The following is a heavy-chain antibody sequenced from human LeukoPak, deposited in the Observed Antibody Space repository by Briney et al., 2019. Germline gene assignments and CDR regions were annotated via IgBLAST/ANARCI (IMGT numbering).Heavy chain of an antibody. D-gene: IGHD6-19*01. CDR3: AREAGYSSGWYWFDH. J-gene: IGHJ5*02. CDR2: INPNSGGT. V-gene: IGHV1-2*02. Sequence: GASVKVSCKASGYTFTGYYMHWVRQAPGQGLEWMGWINPNSGGTNYAQKFQGRVTMTRDTSISTAYMELSRLRSDDTAVYYCAREAGYSSGWYWFDHWGQGTLVTVSS. CDR1: GYTFTGYY.